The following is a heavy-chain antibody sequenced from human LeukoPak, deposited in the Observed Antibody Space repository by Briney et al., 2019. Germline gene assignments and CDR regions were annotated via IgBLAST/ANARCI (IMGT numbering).Heavy chain of an antibody. CDR2: INHSGST. CDR1: GGSFSGYY. CDR3: ARGRRLWFGEPPFDY. J-gene: IGHJ4*02. Sequence: KASETLSLTCAVYGGSFSGYYWSWIRQPPGKGLEWIGEINHSGSTNYNPPLKSRVTISVDTSKNQFSLKLSSVTAADTAVYYCARGRRLWFGEPPFDYWGQGTLVTVSS. D-gene: IGHD3-10*01. V-gene: IGHV4-34*01.